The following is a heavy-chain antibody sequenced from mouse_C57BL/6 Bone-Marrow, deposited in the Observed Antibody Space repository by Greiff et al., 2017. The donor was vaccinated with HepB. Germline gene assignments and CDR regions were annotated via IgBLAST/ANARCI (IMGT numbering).Heavy chain of an antibody. J-gene: IGHJ2*01. CDR3: ANYYGRDYFDY. CDR2: IYPRSGNT. Sequence: QVQLKESGAELARPGASVKLSCKASGYTFTSYGISWVKQRTGQGLEWIGEIYPRSGNTYYNEKFKGKATLTADKSSSTAYMELRSLTSEDSAVYFCANYYGRDYFDYWGQGTTLTVSS. CDR1: GYTFTSYG. D-gene: IGHD1-1*01. V-gene: IGHV1-81*01.